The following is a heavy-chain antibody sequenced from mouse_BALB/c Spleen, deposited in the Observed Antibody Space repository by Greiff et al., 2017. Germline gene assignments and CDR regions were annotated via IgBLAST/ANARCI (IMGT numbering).Heavy chain of an antibody. J-gene: IGHJ2*01. CDR1: GYTFTDYW. V-gene: IGHV1-69*01. Sequence: QVQLQQSGAELVMPGASVKMSCKASGYTFTDYWMHWVKQRPGQGLEWIGAIDTSDSYTSYNQKFKGKATLTVDESSSTAYMQLSSLTSEDSAVYYCARDYRYDGDYWGQGTTLTVAS. CDR2: IDTSDSYT. D-gene: IGHD2-14*01. CDR3: ARDYRYDGDY.